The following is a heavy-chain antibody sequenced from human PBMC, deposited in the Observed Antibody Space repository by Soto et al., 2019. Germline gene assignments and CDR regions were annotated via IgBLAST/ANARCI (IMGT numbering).Heavy chain of an antibody. CDR2: IWYDGSNK. V-gene: IGHV3-33*01. J-gene: IGHJ4*02. Sequence: GGSLRLSCAASGFTFSSYGMHWVRQAPGKGLEWVAVIWYDGSNKYYADSVKGRFTISRDNSKNTLYLQMNSLRAEDTAVYYCARGPLGIGYCSSTSCYRRGKFDYWGQGTLVTVSS. CDR3: ARGPLGIGYCSSTSCYRRGKFDY. CDR1: GFTFSSYG. D-gene: IGHD2-2*01.